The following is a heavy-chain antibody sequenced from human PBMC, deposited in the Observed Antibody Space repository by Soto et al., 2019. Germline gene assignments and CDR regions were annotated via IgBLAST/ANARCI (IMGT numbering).Heavy chain of an antibody. V-gene: IGHV3-23*01. CDR2: ITSGGST. CDR3: AKSYCSSTSCARGYFGY. D-gene: IGHD2-2*01. J-gene: IGHJ4*02. Sequence: PGGSLRLSCAASGFTFSSYAMNWVRQAPGKGLEWVSSITSGGSTYYADSVKGRFTISRDNSKNTLYLQMSSLRAEDTAVYYCAKSYCSSTSCARGYFGYWGQGTLVTVSS. CDR1: GFTFSSYA.